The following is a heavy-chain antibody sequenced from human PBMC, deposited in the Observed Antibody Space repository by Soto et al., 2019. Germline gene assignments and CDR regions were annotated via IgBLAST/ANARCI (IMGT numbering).Heavy chain of an antibody. CDR3: AAAAYCGGDCYAFDI. D-gene: IGHD2-21*02. V-gene: IGHV1-58*01. Sequence: SVKVSCKASGFTFTSSAVKWVRQAPGQRLEWIGWIVVGSGNTNYAQKFQERVTITRDMSTSTAYMELSSLRSEDTAVYYCAAAAYCGGDCYAFDIWGQGTMVTVSS. CDR1: GFTFTSSA. J-gene: IGHJ3*02. CDR2: IVVGSGNT.